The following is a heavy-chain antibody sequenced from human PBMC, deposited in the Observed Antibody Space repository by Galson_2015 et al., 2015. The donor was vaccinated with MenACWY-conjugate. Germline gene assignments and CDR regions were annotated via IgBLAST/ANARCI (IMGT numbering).Heavy chain of an antibody. Sequence: SLRLSCAASGFSFSNYWMHWVRHAPGKGLMWVSHIRNDGTGPSYADAVKGRFTVSRDNAKNMVYLQMDSLRPEDTAVYYCARHAGPILWFKEKGFDIWGQGTMAIVSS. J-gene: IGHJ3*02. D-gene: IGHD2-21*01. CDR2: IRNDGTGP. V-gene: IGHV3-74*01. CDR3: ARHAGPILWFKEKGFDI. CDR1: GFSFSNYW.